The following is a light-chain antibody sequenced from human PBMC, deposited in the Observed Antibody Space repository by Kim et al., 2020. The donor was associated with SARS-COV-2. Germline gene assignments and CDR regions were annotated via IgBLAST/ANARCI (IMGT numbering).Light chain of an antibody. Sequence: VSPGPTASITCSGDKLGDKYACWYQQKPGQSPVLVIYQDSKRPSGIPERFSGSNSGNTATLTISGTQAMDEADYYCQAWDSSTNWVFGGGTQLAVL. J-gene: IGLJ3*02. CDR3: QAWDSSTNWV. CDR1: KLGDKY. V-gene: IGLV3-1*01. CDR2: QDS.